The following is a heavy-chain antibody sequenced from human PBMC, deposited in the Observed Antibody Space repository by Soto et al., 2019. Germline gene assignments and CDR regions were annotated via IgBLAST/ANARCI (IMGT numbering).Heavy chain of an antibody. CDR2: IYYSGST. CDR3: ARGCSYSSGWYNYYGMDV. J-gene: IGHJ6*02. V-gene: IGHV4-59*01. CDR1: GGSISSYY. Sequence: ASETLSLTCTVSGGSISSYYWSWIRQPPGKXLEWIGYIYYSGSTNYNPSLKSRVTISVDTSKNQFSLKLSSVTAADTAVYYCARGCSYSSGWYNYYGMDVWGQGTTVTVSS. D-gene: IGHD6-19*01.